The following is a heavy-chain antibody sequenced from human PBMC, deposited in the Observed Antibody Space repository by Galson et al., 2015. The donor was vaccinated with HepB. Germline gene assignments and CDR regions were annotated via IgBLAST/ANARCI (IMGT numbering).Heavy chain of an antibody. CDR3: ARVPTARLGYYYYGMDV. CDR2: ISSSSSYI. V-gene: IGHV3-21*01. D-gene: IGHD6-6*01. CDR1: GFTFSSYS. Sequence: SLRLSCAASGFTFSSYSMNWVRQAPGKGLEWVSSISSSSSYIYYADSVKGRFTFSRDNAKNSLYLQMNSLRAEDTAVYYCARVPTARLGYYYYGMDVWGQGTTVTVSS. J-gene: IGHJ6*02.